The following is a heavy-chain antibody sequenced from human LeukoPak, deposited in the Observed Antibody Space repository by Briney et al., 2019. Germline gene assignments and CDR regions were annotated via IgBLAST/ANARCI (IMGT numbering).Heavy chain of an antibody. Sequence: PSETLSLTCTVSGGSISSSRYYWGWIRQPPGKGLERIGSIYYSGSTYYNPSLKSRVTISVDTSKSQFSLKLSSVTAADTAVYYCARSSGYSSSGGLNWFDTWGQGTLVTVSS. D-gene: IGHD6-13*01. V-gene: IGHV4-39*01. J-gene: IGHJ5*02. CDR1: GGSISSSRYY. CDR2: IYYSGST. CDR3: ARSSGYSSSGGLNWFDT.